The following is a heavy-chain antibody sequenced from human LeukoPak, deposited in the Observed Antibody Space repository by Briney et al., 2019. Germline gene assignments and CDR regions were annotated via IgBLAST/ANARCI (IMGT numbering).Heavy chain of an antibody. Sequence: GGSLGLSCAASGFTFSSYSMNWVRQAPGKGLEWVAVIWYDGSTKYYADSVKGRFTISRDNSKNTLYLQMNSLRAEDTAVYYCAKDLIRSYSSSFGDYWGQGTLVTVSS. J-gene: IGHJ4*02. CDR3: AKDLIRSYSSSFGDY. D-gene: IGHD6-6*01. CDR1: GFTFSSYS. CDR2: IWYDGSTK. V-gene: IGHV3-30*02.